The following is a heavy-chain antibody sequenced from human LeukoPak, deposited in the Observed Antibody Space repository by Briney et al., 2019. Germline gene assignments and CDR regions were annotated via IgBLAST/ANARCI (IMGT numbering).Heavy chain of an antibody. V-gene: IGHV1-24*01. J-gene: IGHJ4*02. CDR1: GGTFSSYA. CDR2: FDPEDGET. CDR3: ATAPTYYYDSSGQNNLDY. Sequence: ASVKVSCKASGGTFSSYAISWVRQAPGKGLEWMGGFDPEDGETIYAQKFQGRVTMTEDTSTDTAYMELSSLRSEDTAVYYCATAPTYYYDSSGQNNLDYWGQGTLVTVSS. D-gene: IGHD3-22*01.